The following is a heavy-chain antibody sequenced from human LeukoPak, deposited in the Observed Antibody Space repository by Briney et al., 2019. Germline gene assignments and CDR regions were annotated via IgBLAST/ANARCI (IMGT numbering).Heavy chain of an antibody. V-gene: IGHV4-4*02. CDR3: ARSNARDGYNFGY. CDR1: GGSISSTNW. D-gene: IGHD5-24*01. CDR2: FYYSGAT. J-gene: IGHJ4*02. Sequence: PSETLSLTCGVSGGSISSTNWYSWVRQPPGEGLEWIGYFYYSGATTYNPSLQSRVTISVDTSKTQLSLKMTSMTAADTAVYYCARSNARDGYNFGYWGQGILVTVSS.